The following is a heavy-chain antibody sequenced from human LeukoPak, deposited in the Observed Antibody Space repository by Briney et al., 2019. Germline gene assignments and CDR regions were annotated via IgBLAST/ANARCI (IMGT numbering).Heavy chain of an antibody. J-gene: IGHJ4*02. D-gene: IGHD6-19*01. V-gene: IGHV3-30-3*01. CDR3: ARDRGQQWLVHDY. CDR2: ISYDGSNK. Sequence: GGSLRLSCAASGFTFSSYAMHWVRQAPGKGLEWVAVISYDGSNKYYADSVKGRFTISRDNSKNTLYLQMNSLRAEDTAVYYFARDRGQQWLVHDYWGQGTLVTVSS. CDR1: GFTFSSYA.